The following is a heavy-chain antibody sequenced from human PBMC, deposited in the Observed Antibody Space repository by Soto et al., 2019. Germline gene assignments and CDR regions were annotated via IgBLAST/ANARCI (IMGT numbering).Heavy chain of an antibody. CDR3: ARDLDYGDYGDFDY. D-gene: IGHD4-17*01. Sequence: QVQLVQSGAEVKKPGSSVKVSCKASGGTFSSYTISWVRQAPGQGLEWMGRIIPILGIANYAQKFQGRVTSTADKSTSTAYMELSSLRSEDTAVYYCARDLDYGDYGDFDYWGQGTLVTVSS. J-gene: IGHJ4*02. CDR1: GGTFSSYT. CDR2: IIPILGIA. V-gene: IGHV1-69*08.